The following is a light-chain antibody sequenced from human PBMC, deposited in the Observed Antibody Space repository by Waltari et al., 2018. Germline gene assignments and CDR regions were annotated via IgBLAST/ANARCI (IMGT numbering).Light chain of an antibody. J-gene: IGKJ1*01. Sequence: CESRQSVNSDLAWYQQKPGQAPRLLIYYASTRATGIPDRFSGSGSGTDFSLTISRLEPEDYAVYHCQHYLRLPATFGQGTKVEIK. V-gene: IGKV3-20*01. CDR2: YAS. CDR1: QSVNSD. CDR3: QHYLRLPAT.